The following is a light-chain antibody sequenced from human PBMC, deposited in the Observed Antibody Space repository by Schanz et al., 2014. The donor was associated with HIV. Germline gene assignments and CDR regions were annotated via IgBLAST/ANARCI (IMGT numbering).Light chain of an antibody. J-gene: IGKJ1*01. CDR2: GAS. CDR1: QDIRDD. V-gene: IGKV1-17*01. CDR3: LQYHAYPWT. Sequence: DIQMTQSPSTLSASVGDRVTITCRASQDIRDDLGWYQQKPGRAPKRLIYGASSLQSGVPSRFSASGSETEFTLTISSLQPDDYATYYCLQYHAYPWTFGQGT.